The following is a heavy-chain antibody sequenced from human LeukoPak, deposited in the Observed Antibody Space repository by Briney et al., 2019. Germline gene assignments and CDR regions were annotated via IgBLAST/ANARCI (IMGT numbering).Heavy chain of an antibody. J-gene: IGHJ4*02. CDR3: ARDWAGGPHDY. V-gene: IGHV3-23*01. CDR1: GFTFSSYA. Sequence: GGSLRLSCAASGFTFSSYAMSWVRQAPGKGLEWVSAISGSGGSTYYADSVKGRFTISRDNAKNSLYLQMNSLRADDTAVYYCARDWAGGPHDYWGQGTLVTVSS. D-gene: IGHD3-10*01. CDR2: ISGSGGST.